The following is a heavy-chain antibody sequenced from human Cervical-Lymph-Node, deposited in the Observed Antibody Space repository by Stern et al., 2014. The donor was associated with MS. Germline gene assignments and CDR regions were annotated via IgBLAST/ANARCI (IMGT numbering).Heavy chain of an antibody. Sequence: QVQLVQSGAEVKKPGASVKVSCKASGYIFTGYYLNWVRQAPGRGLEWMGWINPNSGVTNFAQKFQGRVTMTRDTSISTAYMELSRLTSDDTAVYYCARDPRAYSRSYTWFDPWGQGTLVTVSS. J-gene: IGHJ5*02. V-gene: IGHV1-2*02. CDR3: ARDPRAYSRSYTWFDP. D-gene: IGHD6-13*01. CDR2: INPNSGVT. CDR1: GYIFTGYY.